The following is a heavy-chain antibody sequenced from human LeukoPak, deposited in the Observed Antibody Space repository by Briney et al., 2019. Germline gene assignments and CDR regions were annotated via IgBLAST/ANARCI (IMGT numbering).Heavy chain of an antibody. D-gene: IGHD4/OR15-4a*01. V-gene: IGHV3-53*01. CDR1: GFTVSSNS. J-gene: IGHJ4*02. CDR3: ARRAGAYSHPYDY. CDR2: IYSDNT. Sequence: GGSLRLSCTVSGFTVSSNSMSWVRQAPGKGLEWVSFIYSDNTHYSDSVKGRFTISRDNSKNTLYLQMSSLRAEDTAVYYCARRAGAYSHPYDYWGQGTLVTVSS.